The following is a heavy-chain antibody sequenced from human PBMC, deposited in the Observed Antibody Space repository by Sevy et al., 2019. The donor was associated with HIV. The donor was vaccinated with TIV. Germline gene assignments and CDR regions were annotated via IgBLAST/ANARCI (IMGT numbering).Heavy chain of an antibody. V-gene: IGHV3-48*03. CDR3: AVKVGYYYYYGMDV. CDR2: IYASGSPI. Sequence: GGSLRLSCEGSGFTFRSYEMNWVRQAPGKGLEWISYIYASGSPIYYSDSVRRRFTISRDDAKNSLYLQMDDLRVDDTATYYCAVKVGYYYYYGMDVWGQGTTVTVSS. CDR1: GFTFRSYE. J-gene: IGHJ6*02.